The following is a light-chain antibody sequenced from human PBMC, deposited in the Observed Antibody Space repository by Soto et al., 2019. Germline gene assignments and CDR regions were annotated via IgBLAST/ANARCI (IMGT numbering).Light chain of an antibody. CDR3: QHFDNWPVT. CDR2: YAS. Sequence: VVLTQSPATLSVSPGETATFSCRASHNIGNNLDWYQHKPGQAPRLLISYASSGATGIPGRFSGSGSGTEFALPMSSLQSEESAVYYCQHFDNWPVTFGGGTKVEL. J-gene: IGKJ4*01. V-gene: IGKV3-15*01. CDR1: HNIGNN.